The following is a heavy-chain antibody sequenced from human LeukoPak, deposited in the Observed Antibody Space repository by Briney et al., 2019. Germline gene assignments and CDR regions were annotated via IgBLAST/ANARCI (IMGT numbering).Heavy chain of an antibody. CDR2: IYYSGST. D-gene: IGHD3-22*01. J-gene: IGHJ3*02. V-gene: IGHV4-59*01. Sequence: IPSETLSLTCTVSGGSISSYYWSWIRQPPGKGLEWIGYIYYSGSTNYNPSLKSRVTISVDTSKNQFSLKLGSVTAADTAVYYCARVVNYYYDSSGYAAFDIWGQGTMVTVSS. CDR1: GGSISSYY. CDR3: ARVVNYYYDSSGYAAFDI.